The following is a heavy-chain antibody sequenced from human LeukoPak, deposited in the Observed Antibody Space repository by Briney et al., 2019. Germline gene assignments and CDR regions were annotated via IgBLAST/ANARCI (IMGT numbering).Heavy chain of an antibody. CDR2: IYYSGST. CDR3: ARETYYDFHFDP. Sequence: SETLSLTCTVSGGSISSSSYYWGWIRQPPGKGLEWIGSIYYSGSTYYNPSLKSRVTISVDTSKNQFSLKLSFVTAADTAVYYCARETYYDFHFDPWGQGTLVTVSS. D-gene: IGHD3-3*01. J-gene: IGHJ5*02. CDR1: GGSISSSSYY. V-gene: IGHV4-39*01.